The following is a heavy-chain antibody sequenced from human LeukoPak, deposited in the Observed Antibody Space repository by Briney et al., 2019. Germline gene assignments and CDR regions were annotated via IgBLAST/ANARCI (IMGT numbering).Heavy chain of an antibody. D-gene: IGHD4-17*01. J-gene: IGHJ4*02. Sequence: PGGSLRLSRAASGFTFSSYSMNWVRQAPGKGLEWVSFISSSGTYIYYADSMKGRFTISRDNAKNSLYLQMNSLRAEDTAVYYCARDRGSYGDYPPRWGQGTLVTVSS. V-gene: IGHV3-21*01. CDR2: ISSSGTYI. CDR3: ARDRGSYGDYPPR. CDR1: GFTFSSYS.